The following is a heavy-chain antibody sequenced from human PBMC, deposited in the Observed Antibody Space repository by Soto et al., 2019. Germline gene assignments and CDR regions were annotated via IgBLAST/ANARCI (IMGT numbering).Heavy chain of an antibody. CDR1: GGSVRSGDYY. D-gene: IGHD1-7*01. V-gene: IGHV4-30-4*01. CDR2: MSYSGST. Sequence: ASETLSLTCPVCGGSVRSGDYYWSWIRQPPGKGLEWIGFMSYSGSTSYNASLKSRVTISVDTSKSQFSLNLSFVAAADTAVYYCATMGTPATGLYYFDNWGQGTLVTVSS. CDR3: ATMGTPATGLYYFDN. J-gene: IGHJ4*02.